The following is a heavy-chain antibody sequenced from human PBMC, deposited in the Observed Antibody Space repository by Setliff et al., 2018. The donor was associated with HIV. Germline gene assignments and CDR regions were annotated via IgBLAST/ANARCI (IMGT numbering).Heavy chain of an antibody. V-gene: IGHV4-39*01. J-gene: IGHJ4*02. CDR1: GDSISSSSSY. CDR3: ARTRGYTYGYIDS. D-gene: IGHD5-18*01. Sequence: PSETLSLTCIVSGDSISSSSSYWGWIRQPPGKGLEWIGSINYSGSTYYNPSLKSRVTISVDTSKNQFSLKLNSVTAADTAVYYCARTRGYTYGYIDSWAQGTLVTVSS. CDR2: INYSGST.